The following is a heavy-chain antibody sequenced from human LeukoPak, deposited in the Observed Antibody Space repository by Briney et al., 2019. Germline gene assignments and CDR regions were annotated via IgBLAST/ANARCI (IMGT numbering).Heavy chain of an antibody. CDR1: GFTFSNYD. CDR3: AKDLEDAVVTPGFDY. J-gene: IGHJ4*02. CDR2: ISGSGSST. D-gene: IGHD4-23*01. V-gene: IGHV3-23*01. Sequence: GGSLRLSCAASGFTFSNYDMSWVRQAPGKGLEWVSSISGSGSSTSYADSVKGPFTISRDNSKNTLYLQMNSLRAEDTAVYYCAKDLEDAVVTPGFDYWGQGTLVTVSS.